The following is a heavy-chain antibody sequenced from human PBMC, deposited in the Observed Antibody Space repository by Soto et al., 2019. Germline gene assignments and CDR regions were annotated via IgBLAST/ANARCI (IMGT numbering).Heavy chain of an antibody. V-gene: IGHV3-23*01. J-gene: IGHJ5*02. D-gene: IGHD5-18*01. CDR1: GFTFSSYA. CDR2: ISGSGGST. Sequence: GSLRLSCAASGFTFSSYAMSWVRQAPGKGLEWVSGISGSGGSTYYADSVRGRFTISRDNSKNTLYLQMNSLRAEDTAVYYCAKVMVKNWFDPWGQGTLVTVSS. CDR3: AKVMVKNWFDP.